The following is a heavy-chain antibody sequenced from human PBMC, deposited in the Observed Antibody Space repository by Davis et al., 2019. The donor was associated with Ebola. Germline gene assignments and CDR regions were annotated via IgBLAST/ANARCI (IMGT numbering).Heavy chain of an antibody. J-gene: IGHJ4*02. V-gene: IGHV3-7*01. D-gene: IGHD5-12*01. CDR3: ARDVLDIVATVYYFDY. Sequence: GESLKISCAASGFSFSSYWMSWVRQAPGKGLEWVASIKQDGSEKYYVDSVKGRFTISRDNAKNPLYLQMNSLRAEDTAVYYCARDVLDIVATVYYFDYWGQGTLVTVSS. CDR1: GFSFSSYW. CDR2: IKQDGSEK.